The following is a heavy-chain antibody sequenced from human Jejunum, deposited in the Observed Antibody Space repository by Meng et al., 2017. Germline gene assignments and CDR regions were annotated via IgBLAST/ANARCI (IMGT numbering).Heavy chain of an antibody. CDR2: IYWNDDK. CDR3: AHTDQRWDHGQYAYDK. Sequence: PLEESGPTLVKPRQNLTLTCTFSGFSFTARREGVGWIRQPPGKALEWLALIYWNDDKRHSPSLQSRLTITKDTSKNQVILKMTDMDPLDTATYYCAHTDQRWDHGQYAYDKWGQGSLVTVSS. V-gene: IGHV2-5*01. CDR1: GFSFTARREG. J-gene: IGHJ4*02. D-gene: IGHD4/OR15-4a*01.